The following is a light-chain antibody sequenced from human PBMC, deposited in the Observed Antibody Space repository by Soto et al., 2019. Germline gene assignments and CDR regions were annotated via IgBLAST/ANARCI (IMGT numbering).Light chain of an antibody. CDR3: SSFTTSNTWV. J-gene: IGLJ3*02. CDR1: TSNIGSNS. Sequence: QSALTQPPSASGTPGQRVTISCSGSTSNIGSNSVNWYQQLPGTAPKLLIYEVSNRPSGVSSRFSGSKSGNTASLTISGLQADDEGDYYCSSFTTSNTWVFGGGTKLTVL. CDR2: EVS. V-gene: IGLV1-44*01.